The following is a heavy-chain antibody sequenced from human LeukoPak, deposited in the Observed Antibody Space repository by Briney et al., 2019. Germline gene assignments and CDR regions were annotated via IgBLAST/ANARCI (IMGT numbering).Heavy chain of an antibody. CDR2: INPSGGST. Sequence: GASVKVSCKASGYSLTSYYMHWVRQAPGQGLEWMGIINPSGGSTSCAQKFQGRVTMTRDMSTSTVYMELSSLRSEDTAVYYCARGILWWKLAGAFDIWGQGTMVTVSS. J-gene: IGHJ3*02. CDR3: ARGILWWKLAGAFDI. V-gene: IGHV1-46*01. D-gene: IGHD2-21*01. CDR1: GYSLTSYY.